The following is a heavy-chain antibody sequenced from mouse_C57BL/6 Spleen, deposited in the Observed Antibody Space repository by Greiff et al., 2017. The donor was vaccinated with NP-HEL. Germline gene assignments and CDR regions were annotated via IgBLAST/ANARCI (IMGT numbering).Heavy chain of an antibody. D-gene: IGHD2-4*01. CDR3: ARDRGDYPYYYAMDY. CDR1: GFTFSSCA. J-gene: IGHJ4*01. Sequence: EVHLVESGGGLVKPGGSLKLSCAASGFTFSSCAMSWVRQTPEKRLEWVATISDGGSYTYYPDNVKGRFTISRDNAKNNLYLQMSHLKSEDTAMYYCARDRGDYPYYYAMDYWGQGTSVTVSS. V-gene: IGHV5-4*01. CDR2: ISDGGSYT.